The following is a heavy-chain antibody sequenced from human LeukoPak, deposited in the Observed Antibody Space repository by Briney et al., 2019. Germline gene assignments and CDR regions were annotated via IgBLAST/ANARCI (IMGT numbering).Heavy chain of an antibody. Sequence: PSETLSLTCNLTGYSISSGYYWGWIGQPPGMGLEWIGSIYHSGSTYYNPSLKSRVTISVDTSKNQLSLKLSSVTAADTAMYYCAREGTYYYDLGSHYSGYNWFDPWGQGTLVAVSS. CDR3: AREGTYYYDLGSHYSGYNWFDP. J-gene: IGHJ5*02. CDR2: IYHSGST. V-gene: IGHV4-38-2*02. D-gene: IGHD3-10*01. CDR1: GYSISSGYY.